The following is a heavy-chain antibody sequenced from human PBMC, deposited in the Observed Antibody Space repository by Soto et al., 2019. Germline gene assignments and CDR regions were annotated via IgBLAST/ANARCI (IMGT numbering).Heavy chain of an antibody. J-gene: IGHJ5*02. Sequence: PSETLSLTCALSGAPITWGDYSWNWIRQPPGTGLEWIGYIFHGGSTYYNPSLGSRVTISVDRSRTQFSLKMSSVTAADTAVYYCARGRVVVPAAVMFNCLDPWGQGALVTVSS. CDR1: GAPITWGDYS. V-gene: IGHV4-30-2*01. CDR3: ARGRVVVPAAVMFNCLDP. CDR2: IFHGGST. D-gene: IGHD2-2*01.